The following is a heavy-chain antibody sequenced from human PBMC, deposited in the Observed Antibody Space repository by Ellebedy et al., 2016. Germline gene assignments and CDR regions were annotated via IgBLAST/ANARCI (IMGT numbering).Heavy chain of an antibody. CDR1: GLTFRTSI. D-gene: IGHD3-22*01. V-gene: IGHV3-30*14. Sequence: GESLKISCAVSGLTFRTSILHWVRQAPGKALEWVALISHTENSEQYADSVKGRFTISRDNSKSTLFFQLNSLRPEDTAVYYCAIEKGSSGFAGWFDPWGQGTLVTVSS. CDR3: AIEKGSSGFAGWFDP. CDR2: ISHTENSE. J-gene: IGHJ5*02.